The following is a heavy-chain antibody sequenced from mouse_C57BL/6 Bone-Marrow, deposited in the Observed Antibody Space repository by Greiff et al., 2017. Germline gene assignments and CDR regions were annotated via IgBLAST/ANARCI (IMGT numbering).Heavy chain of an antibody. CDR3: ARYCDCERAMDY. CDR1: GYTFTSYW. Sequence: QVQLQQPGAELVMPGASVKLSCKASGYTFTSYWMHWVKQRPGQGLEWIGEIDPSDSYNNYNQKFKGKFTVTVDKSSRTAYMQLSSMTSEYSAVYYCARYCDCERAMDYWGQGTSVTVSS. D-gene: IGHD2-4*01. J-gene: IGHJ4*01. V-gene: IGHV1-69*01. CDR2: IDPSDSYN.